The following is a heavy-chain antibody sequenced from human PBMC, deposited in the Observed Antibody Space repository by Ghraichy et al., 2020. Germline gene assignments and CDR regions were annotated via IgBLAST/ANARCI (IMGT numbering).Heavy chain of an antibody. CDR3: AALMPYAPLDY. D-gene: IGHD2-2*01. V-gene: IGHV3-23*01. CDR2: ISGSGGST. Sequence: GESLNITCAASGFTFSSYAMSWVRQAPGKGLEWVSAISGSGGSTYYADSVKGRFTISRDNSKNTLYLQMNSLRAEDTAVYYCAALMPYAPLDYWGQGTLVTVSS. J-gene: IGHJ4*02. CDR1: GFTFSSYA.